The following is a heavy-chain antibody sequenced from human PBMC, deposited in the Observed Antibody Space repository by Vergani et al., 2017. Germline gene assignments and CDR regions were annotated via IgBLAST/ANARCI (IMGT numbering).Heavy chain of an antibody. V-gene: IGHV1-2*02. CDR2: INPNSGGT. J-gene: IGHJ3*02. CDR1: GYTFPGYY. D-gene: IGHD5-18*01. Sequence: QLVQSGPEVKKPGASVKVSCKASGYTFPGYYMHWVRQAPGQGLEWMGWINPNSGGTNYAQKFQGRVTMTRDTSISTAYMELSRLRSDDTAVYYCARDNSDTAYAFDIWGQGTMVTVSS. CDR3: ARDNSDTAYAFDI.